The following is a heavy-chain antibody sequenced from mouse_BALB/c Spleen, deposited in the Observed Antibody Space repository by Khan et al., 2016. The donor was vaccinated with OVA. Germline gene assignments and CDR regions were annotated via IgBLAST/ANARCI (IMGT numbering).Heavy chain of an antibody. CDR2: INTHSGVP. V-gene: IGHV9-4*02. J-gene: IGHJ4*01. CDR1: GYTFTTAG. Sequence: QIQLVQSGPELKKPGETVRISCKASGYTFTTAGMQWVQKMPGKGLKWIGWINTHSGVPKYAEDFKGRFAFSLETSASIAYLQITNLKNEDTATYFCARGGAALYRNDGGAMDHWGQGTSVTVSS. CDR3: ARGGAALYRNDGGAMDH. D-gene: IGHD2-14*01.